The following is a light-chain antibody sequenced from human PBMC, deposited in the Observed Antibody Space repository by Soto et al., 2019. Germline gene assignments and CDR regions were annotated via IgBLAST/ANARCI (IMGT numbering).Light chain of an antibody. Sequence: DIVMTQSPDSLAVSLGERATINCKSSQSVLYSSNNKNYLAWYQQKPGQPPKLLIYWASTRESGVPDRFSGSGSGTDFTLPISSLQAEDVAVYCCQQYYSNPPYTFGQGTKLEIK. CDR1: QSVLYSSNNKNY. CDR3: QQYYSNPPYT. J-gene: IGKJ2*01. CDR2: WAS. V-gene: IGKV4-1*01.